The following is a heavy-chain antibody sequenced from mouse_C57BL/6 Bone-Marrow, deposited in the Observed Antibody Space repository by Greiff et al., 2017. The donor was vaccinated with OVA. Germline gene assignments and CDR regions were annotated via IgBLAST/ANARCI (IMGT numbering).Heavy chain of an antibody. CDR3: ARRDYGNPYYAMDY. D-gene: IGHD2-1*01. CDR1: GYTFTSYW. CDR2: IYPGSGST. V-gene: IGHV1-55*01. J-gene: IGHJ4*01. Sequence: QVQLQQPGAELVKPGASVKMSCKASGYTFTSYWITWVKQRPGQGLEWIGDIYPGSGSTNYNEKFKSKATLTVDTSSSTAYMQLSSLTSEDSAVYDCARRDYGNPYYAMDYWGQGTSVTVSS.